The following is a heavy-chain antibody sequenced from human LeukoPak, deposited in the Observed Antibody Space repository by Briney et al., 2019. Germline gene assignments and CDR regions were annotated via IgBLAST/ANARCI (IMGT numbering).Heavy chain of an antibody. CDR1: GFTFDDYA. CDR2: ISWNSGSI. D-gene: IGHD5-12*01. CDR3: AKDRGYSGYEEPFDY. V-gene: IGHV3-9*01. J-gene: IGHJ4*02. Sequence: GRSLGLSCAASGFTFDDYAMHWVRQAPGKGLEWVSGISWNSGSIGYADSVKGRFTISRDNAKNSLYLQMNSLRAEDTALYYCAKDRGYSGYEEPFDYWGQGTLVTVSS.